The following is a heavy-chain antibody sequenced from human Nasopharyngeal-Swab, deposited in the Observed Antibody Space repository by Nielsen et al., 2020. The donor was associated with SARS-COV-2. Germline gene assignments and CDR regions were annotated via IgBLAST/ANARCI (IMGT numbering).Heavy chain of an antibody. D-gene: IGHD6-13*01. CDR2: INTEYGNT. CDR3: AREKAAAGTGYWYFDL. Sequence: ASVKVSCKAYGYTFSYYTIHWVRQAPGQSLEWMGWINTEYGNTRYSQKFQGRVTISRDTSARTADMELSSLTFEDTAVYYCAREKAAAGTGYWYFDLWGRGTLVTVSS. V-gene: IGHV1-3*04. J-gene: IGHJ2*01. CDR1: GYTFSYYT.